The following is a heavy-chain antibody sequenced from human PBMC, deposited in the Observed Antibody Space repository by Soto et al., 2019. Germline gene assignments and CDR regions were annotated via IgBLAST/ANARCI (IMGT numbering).Heavy chain of an antibody. CDR2: VKDGGST. Sequence: QVQLQQWSAGVLKPSETLSLTCTVNGGSLTGYYWSWIRQPPGKGLEWIGEVKDGGSTNYSPSLRGRVSISADTSKNHFSLRLNSVTAADTAVYFCARGQEGIVATHWDQGALVTVSS. J-gene: IGHJ4*02. V-gene: IGHV4-34*01. CDR1: GGSLTGYY. D-gene: IGHD5-12*01. CDR3: ARGQEGIVATH.